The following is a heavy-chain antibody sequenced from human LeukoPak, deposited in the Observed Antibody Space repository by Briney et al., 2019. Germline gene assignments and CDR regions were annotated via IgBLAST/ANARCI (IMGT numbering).Heavy chain of an antibody. CDR3: ARGLHRSYDLYY. V-gene: IGHV1-8*01. CDR2: MNPNSGNT. J-gene: IGHJ4*02. Sequence: GASVKVSCKASGYTFTSYDINWVRQATGQGLEWMGWMNPNSGNTGYAQKFQGRVTMTRNTSISTAYMELSSLRSEDTAVYYCARGLHRSYDLYYWGQGTLVTVSS. D-gene: IGHD5-12*01. CDR1: GYTFTSYD.